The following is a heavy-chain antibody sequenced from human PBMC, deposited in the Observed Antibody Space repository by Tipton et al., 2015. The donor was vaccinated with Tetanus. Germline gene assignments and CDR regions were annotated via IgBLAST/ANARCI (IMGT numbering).Heavy chain of an antibody. CDR3: ARDIATTVVTVDAFDI. CDR2: IYTSGST. D-gene: IGHD4-23*01. CDR1: GGSISSFY. V-gene: IGHV4-4*07. J-gene: IGHJ3*02. Sequence: TLSPTCTVSGGSISSFYWSWIRQPAGKGLEWIGRIYTSGSTNYNPSLKSRVTMSVDTSKNQFSLKLSSVTAADTAVYYCARDIATTVVTVDAFDIWGQGTMVTVSS.